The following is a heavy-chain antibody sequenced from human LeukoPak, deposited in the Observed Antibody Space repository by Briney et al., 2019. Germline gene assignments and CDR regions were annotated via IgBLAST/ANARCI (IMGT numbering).Heavy chain of an antibody. D-gene: IGHD1-1*01. J-gene: IGHJ4*02. CDR3: APRGTTTTKCFEH. CDR2: ISGSGGST. CDR1: GFSFSSYV. V-gene: IGHV3-23*01. Sequence: GGSLRLSCAARGFSFSSYVMSWVRQAPGKGLEWVSTISGSGGSTYYADSVKGRFTISRDNSKNTLHLQMNSLRAEDTAVYYCAPRGTTTTKCFEHWGQGTLVTVSS.